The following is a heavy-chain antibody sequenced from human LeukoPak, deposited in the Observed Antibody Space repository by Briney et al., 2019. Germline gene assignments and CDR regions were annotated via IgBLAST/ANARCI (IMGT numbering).Heavy chain of an antibody. D-gene: IGHD6-19*01. CDR1: GYTFTSYY. V-gene: IGHV1-46*01. CDR2: VNPSGGST. J-gene: IGHJ4*02. CDR3: ARERDSSGWYEVDDY. Sequence: ASVKVSCKASGYTFTSYYMHWVRQAPGQGLEWMGIVNPSGGSTSYAQKFQGRVTMTRDTSTSTVYMELSSLRSEDTAVYYCARERDSSGWYEVDDYWGQGTLVTVSS.